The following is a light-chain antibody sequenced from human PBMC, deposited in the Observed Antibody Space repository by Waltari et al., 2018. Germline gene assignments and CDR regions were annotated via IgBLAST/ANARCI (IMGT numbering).Light chain of an antibody. J-gene: IGKJ1*01. Sequence: AIRITQSPSSLSASTGDRVTITCRASQGISSYLAWYQQKPGNAPKVLIYAASTLQSGVPSRFSGSGSGTDFTITISCLQSEDFAIYYCQQYYSNPATFGQGTKVEIK. CDR2: AAS. CDR3: QQYYSNPAT. CDR1: QGISSY. V-gene: IGKV1-8*01.